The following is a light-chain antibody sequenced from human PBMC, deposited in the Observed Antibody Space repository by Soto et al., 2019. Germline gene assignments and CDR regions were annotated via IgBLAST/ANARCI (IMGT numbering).Light chain of an antibody. CDR2: ATY. V-gene: IGKV1-27*01. Sequence: DIQLTQSPSSLSASVGDRVTITCRASQAISSYLAWYQQKPGKVPELLIYATYTLQSVAPSRFSGSGSGTDFTLTISSLQPEDVATYYCHKYNHAPTFGGGTKVEIK. J-gene: IGKJ4*01. CDR1: QAISSY. CDR3: HKYNHAPT.